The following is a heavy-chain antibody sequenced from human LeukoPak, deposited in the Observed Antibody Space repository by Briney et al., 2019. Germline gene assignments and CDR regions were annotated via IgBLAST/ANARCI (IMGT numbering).Heavy chain of an antibody. V-gene: IGHV3-23*01. J-gene: IGHJ4*02. CDR1: GFTFSSYA. CDR2: ISGSGGST. Sequence: GGSLRLSCAASGFTFSSYAMSWVRQAPGKGLEWVSAISGSGGSTYYADSVKGRFTISRDNSKNTVYLQMNSLRAEDTAVYYCAKGWNGYDRFDYWGQGTLVTVSS. D-gene: IGHD5-12*01. CDR3: AKGWNGYDRFDY.